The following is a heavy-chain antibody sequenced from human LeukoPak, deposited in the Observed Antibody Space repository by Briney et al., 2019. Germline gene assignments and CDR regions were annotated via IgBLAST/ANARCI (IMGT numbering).Heavy chain of an antibody. V-gene: IGHV1-2*06. D-gene: IGHD3-22*01. CDR3: ARVSSGYYYFVEGPFDY. CDR2: INPNSGGT. J-gene: IGHJ4*02. Sequence: ASVKVSCKASGYTFTSYYMHWVRQAPGQGLEWMGRINPNSGGTNYAQKFQGRVTMTRDTSISTAYMELSRLRSDDTAVYYCARVSSGYYYFVEGPFDYWGQGTLVTVSS. CDR1: GYTFTSYY.